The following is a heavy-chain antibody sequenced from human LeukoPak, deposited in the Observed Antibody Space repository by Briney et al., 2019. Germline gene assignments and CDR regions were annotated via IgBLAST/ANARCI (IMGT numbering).Heavy chain of an antibody. D-gene: IGHD5/OR15-5a*01. CDR1: GFTFSNYG. CDR3: ARDPSVFTDLDAFDI. Sequence: PGGSLRLSCAASGFTFSNYGMHWVRQAPGKGLEWVAVISYDGSNEYYADSVKGRFTISRDNSKNTLYLQMNSLRAEDTAVYYCARDPSVFTDLDAFDIWGQGTMVTVSS. J-gene: IGHJ3*02. CDR2: ISYDGSNE. V-gene: IGHV3-30*03.